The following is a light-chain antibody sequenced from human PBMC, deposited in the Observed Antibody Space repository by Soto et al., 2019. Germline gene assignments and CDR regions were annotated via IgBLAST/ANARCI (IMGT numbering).Light chain of an antibody. J-gene: IGKJ1*01. Sequence: ENVLTQSPGTLSLSPGERATLSCRASQSVSSNYFAWYQQKPGQAPSLLIYGTSSRATGIPDRFSGSGSGTDFTLTISTLEPEDFAVYYCQQYGSSPWTFGQGTKVEI. CDR3: QQYGSSPWT. CDR1: QSVSSNY. V-gene: IGKV3-20*01. CDR2: GTS.